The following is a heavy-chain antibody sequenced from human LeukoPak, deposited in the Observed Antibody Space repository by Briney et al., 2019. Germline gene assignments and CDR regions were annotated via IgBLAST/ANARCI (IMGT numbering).Heavy chain of an antibody. CDR2: ISWNSGSI. J-gene: IGHJ4*02. CDR1: GFTFDDYA. V-gene: IGHV3-9*03. Sequence: GGSLRLSCAASGFTFDDYAMHWVRHATGKGLEWVSGISWNSGSIGYADSVKGRFTISRDNAKNSLYLQMNSLRAEDMALYYCAKARDSGRYEPSFDYWGQGTLVTVSS. CDR3: AKARDSGRYEPSFDY. D-gene: IGHD6-19*01.